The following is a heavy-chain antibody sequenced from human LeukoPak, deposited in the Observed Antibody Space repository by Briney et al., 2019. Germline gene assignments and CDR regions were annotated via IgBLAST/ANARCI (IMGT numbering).Heavy chain of an antibody. Sequence: PGGSLRLSCAASGFTFSDYYMSGLRQAPGKGVEGVSFISTSSITIYYADSVKRRFTISSDNAKTSLYLQMNSLRAEDTAVYYCARDWGYSYGPPDYWGQGTLVTVSS. CDR3: ARDWGYSYGPPDY. CDR2: ISTSSITI. J-gene: IGHJ4*02. CDR1: GFTFSDYY. D-gene: IGHD5-18*01. V-gene: IGHV3-11*04.